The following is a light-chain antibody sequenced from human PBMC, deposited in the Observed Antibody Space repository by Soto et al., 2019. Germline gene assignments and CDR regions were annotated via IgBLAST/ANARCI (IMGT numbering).Light chain of an antibody. Sequence: QSVLTQPASVSGSPGQSITISCTGTSSDVGGYNYVSWYQQHPGKAPKLFIFAASNRPSGVSNRFSGSKSGNTASLTISGLQAEDEADYYWSSYTGSTTLVFGTGTKVTVL. CDR2: AAS. V-gene: IGLV2-14*01. CDR3: SSYTGSTTLV. CDR1: SSDVGGYNY. J-gene: IGLJ1*01.